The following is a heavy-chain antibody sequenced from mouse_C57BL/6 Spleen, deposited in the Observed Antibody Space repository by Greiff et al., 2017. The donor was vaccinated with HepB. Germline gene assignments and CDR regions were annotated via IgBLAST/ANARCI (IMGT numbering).Heavy chain of an antibody. D-gene: IGHD1-1*01. CDR3: ARGGYYYGSSPHWYFDV. Sequence: EVKLVESGGGLVKPGGSLKLSCAASGFTFSSYTMSWVRQTPEKRLEWVATISGGGGNTYYPDSVKGRFTISRDNAKNTLYLQMSSLRSEDTALYYCARGGYYYGSSPHWYFDVWGTGTTVTVSS. CDR1: GFTFSSYT. CDR2: ISGGGGNT. V-gene: IGHV5-9*01. J-gene: IGHJ1*03.